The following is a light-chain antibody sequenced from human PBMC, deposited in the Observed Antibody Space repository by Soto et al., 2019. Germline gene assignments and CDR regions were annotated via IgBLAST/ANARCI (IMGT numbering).Light chain of an antibody. J-gene: IGKJ3*01. CDR2: GAS. V-gene: IGKV3-15*01. CDR3: QQYNNWPFT. CDR1: QSVSSN. Sequence: EIVMTQSPATLSVSPGERATLSCRASQSVSSNLAWYQQKPGQAPRLLIYGASTRATGIPGRFSGSGSGTEFTLTISSLQSEAFAVFYCQQYNNWPFTFGPGTKVDIK.